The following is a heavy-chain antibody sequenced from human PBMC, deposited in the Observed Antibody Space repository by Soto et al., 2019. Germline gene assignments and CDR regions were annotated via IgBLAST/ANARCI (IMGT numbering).Heavy chain of an antibody. CDR2: ISYDGSNK. CDR3: ARVPPGEPFPSPPYVDY. J-gene: IGHJ4*02. CDR1: GFTFSSYA. D-gene: IGHD3-10*01. V-gene: IGHV3-30-3*01. Sequence: GGSLRLSCAASGFTFSSYAMHWVRQAPGKGLEWVAVISYDGSNKYYADSVKGRFTISRDNSKNTLYLQMNSLRAEDTAVYYWARVPPGEPFPSPPYVDYWGQGTLVTVSS.